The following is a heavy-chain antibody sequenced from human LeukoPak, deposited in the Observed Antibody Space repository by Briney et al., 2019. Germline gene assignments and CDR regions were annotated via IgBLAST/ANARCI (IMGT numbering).Heavy chain of an antibody. CDR3: ARLLKNMREHTTADI. CDR1: GGSISSYY. V-gene: IGHV4-39*01. CDR2: IYYSGST. J-gene: IGHJ3*02. D-gene: IGHD1-26*01. Sequence: PSETLSLTCTVSGGSISSYYWGWIRQPPGKGLEWIGSIYYSGSTYYNPSLKSRVTISVDTSKNQFSLKLSSVTAADTAVYYCARLLKNMREHTTADIWGQGTMVTVSS.